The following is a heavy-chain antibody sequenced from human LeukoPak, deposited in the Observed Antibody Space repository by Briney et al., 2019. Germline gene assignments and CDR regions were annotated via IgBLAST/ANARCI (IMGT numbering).Heavy chain of an antibody. Sequence: GGSLRLSCAASGFTFSSYAMHWVRQAPGKGLEWVAVISYDESNKYYADSVKGRFTISRDNSKNTLYLQMNSLRAEDTAVYYCARDFYYYDSSGLPGYWGQGTLVTVSS. D-gene: IGHD3-22*01. J-gene: IGHJ4*02. CDR2: ISYDESNK. CDR1: GFTFSSYA. V-gene: IGHV3-30*04. CDR3: ARDFYYYDSSGLPGY.